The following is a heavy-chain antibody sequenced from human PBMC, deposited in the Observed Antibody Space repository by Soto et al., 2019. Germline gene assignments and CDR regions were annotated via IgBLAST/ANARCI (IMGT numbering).Heavy chain of an antibody. V-gene: IGHV4-34*01. Sequence: PSETLSLTCAVYGGSFSGYYWSWIRQPPGKGLEWIGEINHSGSTNYNPSLKSRVTISVDTSKNQFSLKLSSVTAADPAVYYCARRYGPGFDYKAQGTLVTVSS. CDR1: GGSFSGYY. CDR3: ARRYGPGFDY. CDR2: INHSGST. J-gene: IGHJ4*02. D-gene: IGHD4-17*01.